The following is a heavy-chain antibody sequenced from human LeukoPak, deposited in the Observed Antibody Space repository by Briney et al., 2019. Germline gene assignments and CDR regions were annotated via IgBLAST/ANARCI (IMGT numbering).Heavy chain of an antibody. D-gene: IGHD3-10*01. CDR2: IYYSGST. Sequence: SQTLSLTCTVSGGSIRSGGYYWSWIRQHPGKGLEWIGYIYYSGSTYYNPSLKSRVTISVDTSKNQFSLKLSSVTAADTAVYYCARDFRMVRGVGWFDPWGRGTLVTVSS. CDR3: ARDFRMVRGVGWFDP. CDR1: GGSIRSGGYY. J-gene: IGHJ5*02. V-gene: IGHV4-31*03.